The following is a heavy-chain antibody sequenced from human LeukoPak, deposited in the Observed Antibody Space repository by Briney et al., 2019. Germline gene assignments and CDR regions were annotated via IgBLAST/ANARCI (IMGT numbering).Heavy chain of an antibody. CDR1: GFTFSSYG. CDR3: ARIGGLDFDY. Sequence: GGSLRLSCAASGFTFSSYGMHWVRQAPGKGLEWVAFIRYDGSNKYYADSVKGRFTISRDNSKNTLYLQMNSLRAEDTAVYYCARIGGLDFDYWGQGTLVTVSS. J-gene: IGHJ4*02. CDR2: IRYDGSNK. D-gene: IGHD2-15*01. V-gene: IGHV3-30*02.